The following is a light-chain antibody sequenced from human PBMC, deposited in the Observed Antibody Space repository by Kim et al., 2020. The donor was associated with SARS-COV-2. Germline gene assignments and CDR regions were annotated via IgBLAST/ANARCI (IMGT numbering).Light chain of an antibody. CDR3: QQYNNGLT. J-gene: IGKJ4*01. CDR2: GAS. CDR1: QSVSSN. V-gene: IGKV3-15*01. Sequence: EIVMTQSPATLSVSPGERATLSCRASQSVSSNLAWYQQKPGQAPRLHIYGASTRATGIPARFSGSGSGTEFTLTISSLQSEDFAFYYCQQYNNGLTFGGGTKVDIK.